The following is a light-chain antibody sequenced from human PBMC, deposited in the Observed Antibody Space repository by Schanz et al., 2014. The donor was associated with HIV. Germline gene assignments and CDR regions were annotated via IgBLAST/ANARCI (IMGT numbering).Light chain of an antibody. CDR2: GDN. Sequence: QSVLTQPPSVSGAPGQRVTISCTGSSSNIGAGYDVHWYKQLPETAPKLLIFGDNNRPSGVPDRFSGSKSGNTASLTISGLQAEDEADYYCSSYTSSSTVVFGGGTKLTVL. V-gene: IGLV1-40*01. CDR1: SSNIGAGYD. CDR3: SSYTSSSTVV. J-gene: IGLJ2*01.